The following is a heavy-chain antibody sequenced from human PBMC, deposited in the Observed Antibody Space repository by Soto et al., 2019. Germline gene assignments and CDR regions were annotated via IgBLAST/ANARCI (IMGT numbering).Heavy chain of an antibody. J-gene: IGHJ6*04. V-gene: IGHV6-1*01. CDR1: GDSVSSDSAA. CDR3: KRDGVFVLEQPPPYLYGMEG. CDR2: TYYRSKWYN. Sequence: TLSLTCAISGDSVSSDSAAWNWIRQSPSRGLEWLGRTYYRSKWYNDYAVSVKSRITINPDTSKNQFSLQLNSVTPEDTAVYYCKRDGVFVLEQPPPYLYGMEGGGKGTRVTAPS. D-gene: IGHD3-3*01.